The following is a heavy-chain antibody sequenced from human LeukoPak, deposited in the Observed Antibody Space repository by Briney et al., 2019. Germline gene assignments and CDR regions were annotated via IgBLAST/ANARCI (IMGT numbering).Heavy chain of an antibody. CDR1: GYSFTGYY. Sequence: ASVKVSCKASGYSFTGYYMHWMRQAPGQGLEWMGWINPKTGGRNNAHKFQGRVTMTRDTSISTAYMELSRLGSDDTALYYCATSTWGADGFDIWGQGTMVTVSS. D-gene: IGHD3-16*01. CDR2: INPKTGGR. J-gene: IGHJ3*02. CDR3: ATSTWGADGFDI. V-gene: IGHV1-2*02.